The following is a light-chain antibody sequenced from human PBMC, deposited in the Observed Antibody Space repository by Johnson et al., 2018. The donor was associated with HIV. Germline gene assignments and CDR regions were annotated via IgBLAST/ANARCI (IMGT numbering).Light chain of an antibody. Sequence: QSVLTQPPSVSAAPGQKVTISCSGSSSNIGNNYVSWYQQLPGTAPKLLIYENNKRPSGIPDRFSGSKSGTSATLGITGLQTWDEADYYCGTWDSSLSAGGFFGTGTMVTVL. V-gene: IGLV1-51*02. J-gene: IGLJ1*01. CDR1: SSNIGNNY. CDR2: ENN. CDR3: GTWDSSLSAGGF.